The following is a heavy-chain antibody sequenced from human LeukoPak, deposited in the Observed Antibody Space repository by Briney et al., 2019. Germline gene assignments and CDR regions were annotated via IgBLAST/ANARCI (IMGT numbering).Heavy chain of an antibody. CDR2: ISYDGSNK. CDR1: GFTFSSYA. J-gene: IGHJ4*02. CDR3: ARVDTAMVTLFYFDY. Sequence: PGRSLRLSCAASGFTFSSYATHWVRQAPGKGLEWVAVISYDGSNKYYADSVKGRFTISRDNSKNTLYLQMNSLRAEDTAVYYCARVDTAMVTLFYFDYWGQGTLVTVSS. V-gene: IGHV3-30-3*01. D-gene: IGHD5-18*01.